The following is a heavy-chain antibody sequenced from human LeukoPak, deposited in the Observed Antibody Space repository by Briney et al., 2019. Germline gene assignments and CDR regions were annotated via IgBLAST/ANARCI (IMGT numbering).Heavy chain of an antibody. CDR3: AKGGRWTVTTAYDY. V-gene: IGHV3-30*04. J-gene: IGHJ4*02. CDR2: ISYDGSNK. D-gene: IGHD4-17*01. Sequence: GRSLRLSCAASGFTFSSYAMHWVRQAPGKGLEWVAVISYDGSNKYYADSVKGRFTISRDNSKNTLYLQMNSLRAEDTAVYYCAKGGRWTVTTAYDYWGQGTLVTVSS. CDR1: GFTFSSYA.